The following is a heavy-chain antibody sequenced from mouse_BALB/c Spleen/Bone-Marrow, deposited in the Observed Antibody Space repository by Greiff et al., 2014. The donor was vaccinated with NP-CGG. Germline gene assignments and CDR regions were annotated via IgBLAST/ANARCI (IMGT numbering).Heavy chain of an antibody. J-gene: IGHJ2*01. V-gene: IGHV1S130*01. Sequence: QVQLQQSGSVLVRPGASVKLSCKASGYSFTSSWVHWAKQRPGQGLEWIGAIHPNSGNTNYNEKFKGKATLTVDTSSITANVELSSLTAKDSAVYDCAIHHRSAYYFDYWGQGTALTVSS. CDR3: AIHHRSAYYFDY. CDR2: IHPNSGNT. D-gene: IGHD2-14*01. CDR1: GYSFTSSW.